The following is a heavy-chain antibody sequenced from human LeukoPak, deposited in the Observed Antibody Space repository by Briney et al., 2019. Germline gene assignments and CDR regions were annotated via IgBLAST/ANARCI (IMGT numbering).Heavy chain of an antibody. Sequence: GASVKVSCKASGYTFTGYYMHWVRQAPGQGLEWMGWINPNSGGTSYAQKFQGRVTMTRDTSISTAYMELSRLRSDDTAVYYCARSVRESGSLYWGQGTLVTVSS. CDR2: INPNSGGT. CDR3: ARSVRESGSLY. D-gene: IGHD3-10*01. CDR1: GYTFTGYY. J-gene: IGHJ4*02. V-gene: IGHV1-2*02.